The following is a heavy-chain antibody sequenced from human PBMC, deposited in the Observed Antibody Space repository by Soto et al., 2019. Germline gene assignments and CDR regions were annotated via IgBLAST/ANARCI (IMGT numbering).Heavy chain of an antibody. CDR1: GGSISSGGYY. J-gene: IGHJ4*02. CDR2: IYYSGST. V-gene: IGHV4-61*08. CDR3: AREFGFEAAEFEY. D-gene: IGHD6-13*01. Sequence: SETLSLTCTVSGGSISSGGYYWSWIRQPPGKGLEWIGYIYYSGSTNYNPSLKSRVTISVDTSKNQFSLKLSSVTAADTAVYFCAREFGFEAAEFEYWGQGALVTVAS.